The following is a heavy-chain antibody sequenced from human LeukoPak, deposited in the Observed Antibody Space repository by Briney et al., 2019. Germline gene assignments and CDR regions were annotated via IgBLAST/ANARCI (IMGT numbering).Heavy chain of an antibody. J-gene: IGHJ6*04. CDR3: ARDSGQQLGYYYYGMDV. D-gene: IGHD6-13*01. CDR1: GGTFIIYA. CDR2: IIPIFGTA. Sequence: SVKVSFKASGGTFIIYAISWVRQAPGQGREWMGGIIPIFGTANYTQKFQGRVTITADESTRTAYMELSSLRSEDTAVYYCARDSGQQLGYYYYGMDVWGKGTTVTVSS. V-gene: IGHV1-69*13.